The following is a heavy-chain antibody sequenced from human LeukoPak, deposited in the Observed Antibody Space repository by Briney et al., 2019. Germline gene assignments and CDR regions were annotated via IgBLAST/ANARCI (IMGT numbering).Heavy chain of an antibody. D-gene: IGHD3-10*01. J-gene: IGHJ6*02. CDR1: GLTFSSHW. CDR2: ITNDGSST. V-gene: IGHV3-74*01. Sequence: PGGSLRPSCAASGLTFSSHWMHWVRQAPGKGLVWVSRITNDGSSTTYADSVKGRFTISRDNSKNTLYLQMNSLRAEDTAVYYCAKDFGDYYYYYGMDVWGQGTTVTVSS. CDR3: AKDFGDYYYYYGMDV.